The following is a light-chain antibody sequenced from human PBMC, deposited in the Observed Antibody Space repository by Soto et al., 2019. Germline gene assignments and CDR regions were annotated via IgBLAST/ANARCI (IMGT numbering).Light chain of an antibody. J-gene: IGKJ4*01. CDR1: QGIRIE. CDR2: DAS. CDR3: QQYENVPLT. V-gene: IGKV1-33*01. Sequence: DIQMTQSPSSLSASVGDRVTITCRASQGIRIELGWYQQKPGKAPKLLIYDASNLETGVPSKFSGRGSGTDFTFTISSLQPEDIATYYCQQYENVPLTFGGGTKVDIK.